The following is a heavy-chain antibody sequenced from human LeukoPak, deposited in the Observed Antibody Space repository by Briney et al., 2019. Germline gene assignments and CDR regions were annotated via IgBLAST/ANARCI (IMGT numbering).Heavy chain of an antibody. CDR2: INHSGST. Sequence: SETLSLTCAVYGGSFSGYYWSWIRQSPGKGLEWIGEINHSGSTNYNPSLKSRVTISVDTSKNQFSLKLSSVTAADTAVYYCARAGYGDSDFDYWGQGTLVTVSS. J-gene: IGHJ4*02. V-gene: IGHV4-34*01. D-gene: IGHD4-17*01. CDR3: ARAGYGDSDFDY. CDR1: GGSFSGYY.